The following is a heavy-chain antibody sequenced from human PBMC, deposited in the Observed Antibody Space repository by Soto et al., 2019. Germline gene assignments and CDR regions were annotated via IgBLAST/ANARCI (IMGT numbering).Heavy chain of an antibody. CDR2: VHHSGNT. J-gene: IGHJ5*02. CDR1: GVSISNTEW. Sequence: QVQVQESGPGLVKPSGTLSLTCTVSGVSISNTEWWSWVRQPPGKGLEWIGEVHHSGNTNYNPSLKSRVTMSVDKSKTQFSLMLRSVTAADTAVYYCAKWHPFDPWGQGTLVTVSS. V-gene: IGHV4-4*02. CDR3: AKWHPFDP. D-gene: IGHD2-8*01.